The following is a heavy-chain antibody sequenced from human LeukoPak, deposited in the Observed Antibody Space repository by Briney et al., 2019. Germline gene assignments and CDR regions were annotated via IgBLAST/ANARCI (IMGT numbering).Heavy chain of an antibody. D-gene: IGHD2-21*01. J-gene: IGHJ6*02. CDR2: ISYDGSNK. Sequence: GSLGLSCAASGFTFSSYAMHWVRQAPGKGLEWVAVISYDGSNKYYADSVKGRFTISRDNSKNTLYLQMNSLRAEDTAVYYCARSYCGGDCFYGMDVWGQGTTVTVSS. CDR3: ARSYCGGDCFYGMDV. CDR1: GFTFSSYA. V-gene: IGHV3-30-3*01.